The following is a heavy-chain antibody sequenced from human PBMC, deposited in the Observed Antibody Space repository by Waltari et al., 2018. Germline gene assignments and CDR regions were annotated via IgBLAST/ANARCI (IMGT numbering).Heavy chain of an antibody. CDR1: GFTFSSYA. V-gene: IGHV3-23*04. Sequence: EVQLVESGGGLVQPGGSLRLSCAASGFTFSSYAMSWVRQAPGKGLELVSAISGSGGSTYYAESVKGRFTISRDNSKNTLYLQMNSLRAEDTAVYYCAKVMGQQLVRYETGDAFDIWGQGTMVTVSS. CDR3: AKVMGQQLVRYETGDAFDI. D-gene: IGHD6-13*01. J-gene: IGHJ3*02. CDR2: ISGSGGST.